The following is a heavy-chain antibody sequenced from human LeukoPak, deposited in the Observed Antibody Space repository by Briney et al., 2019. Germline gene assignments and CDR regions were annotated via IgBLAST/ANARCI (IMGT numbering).Heavy chain of an antibody. CDR3: AKGQDYYGSGSFSGIDY. Sequence: GGSLRLSCAASGFTFSGFAMSWVRRTPGKGLEWVSGISGSGDNTLYADSVKGRFTISRDNSKNTLYLEMNSLRAEDTAIYYCAKGQDYYGSGSFSGIDYWGQGTLVTVSS. CDR2: ISGSGDNT. V-gene: IGHV3-23*01. CDR1: GFTFSGFA. J-gene: IGHJ4*02. D-gene: IGHD3-10*01.